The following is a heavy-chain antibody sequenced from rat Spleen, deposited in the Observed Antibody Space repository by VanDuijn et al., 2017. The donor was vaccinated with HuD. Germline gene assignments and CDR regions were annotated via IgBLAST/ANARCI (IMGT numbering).Heavy chain of an antibody. J-gene: IGHJ2*01. V-gene: IGHV5-31*01. CDR2: ITNASGGT. Sequence: EVQLVESGGGLVHPGRSLKLSCVTSGFTFNYYWMTWIRQAPGKGLEWVASITNASGGTHYPDSVKGRFTISRDIANSTLYLRMNSLRSEDTATYYCTRVGQPDVMDAWGQGVMVTVSS. D-gene: IGHD1-12*01. CDR1: GFTFNYYW. CDR3: TRVGQPDVMDA.